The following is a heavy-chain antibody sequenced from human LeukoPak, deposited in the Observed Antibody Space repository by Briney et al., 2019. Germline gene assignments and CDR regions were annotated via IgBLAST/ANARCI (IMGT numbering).Heavy chain of an antibody. CDR1: GYTFTTYA. D-gene: IGHD2-2*01. V-gene: IGHV1-3*01. CDR2: INAGNGDT. CDR3: ARGRYCTTTSCLNWFDP. J-gene: IGHJ5*02. Sequence: ASVKVSCKASGYTFTTYAMHWVRQAPGQRREWMGWINAGNGDTKYSQKFQGRVTITRDTSASTAYMELSRLRSEDTGVYYCARGRYCTTTSCLNWFDPWGQGTLVTVSS.